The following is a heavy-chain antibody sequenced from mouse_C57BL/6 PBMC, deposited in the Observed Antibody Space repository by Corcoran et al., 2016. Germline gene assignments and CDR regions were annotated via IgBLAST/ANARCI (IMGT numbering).Heavy chain of an antibody. D-gene: IGHD2-4*01. V-gene: IGHV1-75*01. Sequence: QLQLQQSGAERVKPGASVKIPGTASGYTFTDYYINWVKQRPGHGLEWIGWIFPGSGSTYYNEKFKGKATLTVHKSSSTAYMLLSSLTSDDSAVYFCARLEGYDYDGYIDVWGTGTTVTISS. CDR3: ARLEGYDYDGYIDV. CDR2: IFPGSGST. J-gene: IGHJ1*03. CDR1: GYTFTDYY.